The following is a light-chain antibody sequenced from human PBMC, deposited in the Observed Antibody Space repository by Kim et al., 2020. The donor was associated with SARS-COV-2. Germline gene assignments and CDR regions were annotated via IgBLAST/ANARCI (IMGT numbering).Light chain of an antibody. V-gene: IGKV3-20*01. CDR1: ESINSNS. Sequence: SAGERATLSCRATESINSNSVVWTQHKPGQAPRLLIYGASTRAAGIPGRFSGSRSGTDFTLTISSLEPEDFATYYCHQYGGALCAFGDGTKVDIK. CDR2: GAS. J-gene: IGKJ1*01. CDR3: HQYGGALCA.